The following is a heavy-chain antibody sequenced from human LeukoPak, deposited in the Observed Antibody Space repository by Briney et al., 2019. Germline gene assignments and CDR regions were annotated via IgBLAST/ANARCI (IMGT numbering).Heavy chain of an antibody. Sequence: SETLSLTCTVSGASISSGDYYWSWLRQPPGKGLEWIGYIYYSGSTYYNPSLKSRVTISVDTSKNQFSLKLSSVTAADTAVYYCARATDYYDSSGYYGSSSVLDYWGQGTLVTVSS. J-gene: IGHJ4*02. D-gene: IGHD3-22*01. V-gene: IGHV4-30-4*01. CDR1: GASISSGDYY. CDR2: IYYSGST. CDR3: ARATDYYDSSGYYGSSSVLDY.